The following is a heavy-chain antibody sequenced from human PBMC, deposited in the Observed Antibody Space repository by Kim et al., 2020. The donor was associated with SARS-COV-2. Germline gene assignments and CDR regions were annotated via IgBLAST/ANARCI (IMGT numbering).Heavy chain of an antibody. CDR1: GFTFGDYA. CDR3: VKKRMSNSDGPDFDY. V-gene: IGHV3-9*01. D-gene: IGHD1-1*01. Sequence: GGSLRLSCAASGFTFGDYAMYWVRQPPGKGLEWVSAIGWNGGDIAYADSVRGRFTISRDNAKNSLYLQMNSLRFEDTALYFCVKKRMSNSDGPDFDYWGQGSLVNVSS. CDR2: IGWNGGDI. J-gene: IGHJ4*02.